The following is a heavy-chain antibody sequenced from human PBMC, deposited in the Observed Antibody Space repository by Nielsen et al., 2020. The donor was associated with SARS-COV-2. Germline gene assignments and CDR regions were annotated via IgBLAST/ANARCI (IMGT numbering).Heavy chain of an antibody. CDR2: INSGGSST. CDR3: ARGSDSSSWYEYYYYYYGMDV. V-gene: IGHV3-74*01. Sequence: GESLKISCAASGFTFSSYWMHWVRQAPGKGLVWVSRINSGGSSTSYADSVKGRFTISRDNAKNTLYLQMNSLRAEDTAVYYCARGSDSSSWYEYYYYYYGMDVWGQGTTVTVSS. D-gene: IGHD6-13*01. J-gene: IGHJ6*02. CDR1: GFTFSSYW.